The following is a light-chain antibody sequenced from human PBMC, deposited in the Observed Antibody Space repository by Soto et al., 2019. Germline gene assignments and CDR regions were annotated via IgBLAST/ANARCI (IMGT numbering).Light chain of an antibody. V-gene: IGKV3-20*01. Sequence: EIVLTQSPGTLSLSPGERATLSCRASQSVSSSYLAWYQQKPGQAPRLLISGASGRATGIPVRFSSGGSETDFTLTISRLEPEDFAVYYCQHYGTSWWTFXQGTKVDIK. CDR1: QSVSSSY. CDR2: GAS. CDR3: QHYGTSWWT. J-gene: IGKJ1*01.